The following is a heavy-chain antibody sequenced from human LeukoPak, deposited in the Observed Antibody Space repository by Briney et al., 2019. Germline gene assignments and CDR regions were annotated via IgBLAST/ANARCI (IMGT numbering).Heavy chain of an antibody. CDR1: GGSFSGYY. CDR2: INHSGST. Sequence: PSETLSLTCAVYGGSFSGYYWSWIRQPPGKGLEWIGEINHSGSTNYNPSLKSRVTISVDTSKNQFSLKLSSVTAADTAVYYCARQGPIAAAGTDFDYWGQGTLVTVSS. J-gene: IGHJ4*02. CDR3: ARQGPIAAAGTDFDY. D-gene: IGHD6-13*01. V-gene: IGHV4-34*01.